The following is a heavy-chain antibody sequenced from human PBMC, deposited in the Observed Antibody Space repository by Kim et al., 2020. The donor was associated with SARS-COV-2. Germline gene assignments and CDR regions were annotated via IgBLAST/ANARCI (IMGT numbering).Heavy chain of an antibody. CDR1: GFAFSSSP. CDR2: ISGVSTSI. Sequence: GGSLRLSCAASGFAFSSSPLTWVRQAPGKGLERVLTISGVSTSIFNADSVRGRITITRDNSKNTLFLQMNSLIADNTAVYYCAKRQPLSGAYMFSDSSG. V-gene: IGHV3-23*01. CDR3: AKRQPLSGAYMFSDS. J-gene: IGHJ5*01. D-gene: IGHD2-15*01.